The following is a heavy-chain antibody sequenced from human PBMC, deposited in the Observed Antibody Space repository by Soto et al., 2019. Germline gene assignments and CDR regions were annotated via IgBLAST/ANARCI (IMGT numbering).Heavy chain of an antibody. V-gene: IGHV3-30-3*01. Sequence: QVQLVESGGGVVQPGRSLTLSCTASGFTSSTYAMHWVRQAPGKGLEWVALISYDGGNKYYADSVKGRFTISRDDSKNALYLQMNSLRAEDTAVYYCARKTARGYGDYFVYWGQGTLVTVSS. J-gene: IGHJ4*02. CDR3: ARKTARGYGDYFVY. CDR1: GFTSSTYA. CDR2: ISYDGGNK. D-gene: IGHD4-17*01.